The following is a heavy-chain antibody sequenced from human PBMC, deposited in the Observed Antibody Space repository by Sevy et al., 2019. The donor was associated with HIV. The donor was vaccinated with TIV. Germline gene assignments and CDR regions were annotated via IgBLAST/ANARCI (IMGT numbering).Heavy chain of an antibody. D-gene: IGHD3-3*01. V-gene: IGHV4-39*01. Sequence: SETLSLTCSVSGGSISKIGNYWGWVRQPPGERPEWIGDIFHTGKTNYNPSLKSRVTISLDTSKNQFSLKLSSVTAADTAVYYCAKIYDYWGPRALVTVSS. CDR3: AKIYDY. J-gene: IGHJ4*02. CDR1: GGSISKIGNY. CDR2: IFHTGKT.